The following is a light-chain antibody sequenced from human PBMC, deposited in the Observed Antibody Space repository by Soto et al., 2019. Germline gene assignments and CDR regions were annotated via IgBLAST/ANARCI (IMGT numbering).Light chain of an antibody. Sequence: EIVKTQAPANLSVSPREKTTLSCRASQRVSSNLAWYQQEPGQAPRLLIYGASTRATGIPARFSGSGSGTEFTLTISSLQSEDFAVYYCQQYNNWPRTFGQGTKVDIK. CDR2: GAS. CDR1: QRVSSN. CDR3: QQYNNWPRT. V-gene: IGKV3-15*01. J-gene: IGKJ1*01.